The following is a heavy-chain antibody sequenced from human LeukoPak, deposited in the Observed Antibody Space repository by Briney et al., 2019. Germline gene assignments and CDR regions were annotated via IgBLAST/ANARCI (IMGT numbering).Heavy chain of an antibody. Sequence: SETLSLTCTVSGGSISSYYWSWIRQPAGKGLEWIRYIYYSGSTYYNPSLKSRVTISVDTSKNQFSLKLCSVTAADTAVYYCARFVVVTAIGGPMFDYWGQGTLVTVSS. D-gene: IGHD2-21*02. CDR1: GGSISSYY. CDR2: IYYSGST. J-gene: IGHJ4*02. CDR3: ARFVVVTAIGGPMFDY. V-gene: IGHV4-59*06.